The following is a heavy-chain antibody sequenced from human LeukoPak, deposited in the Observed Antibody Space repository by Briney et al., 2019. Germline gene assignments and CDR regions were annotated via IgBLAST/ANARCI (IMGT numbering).Heavy chain of an antibody. J-gene: IGHJ4*02. D-gene: IGHD2-2*03. CDR3: AKDMIGYCSSTSCYSPFDY. V-gene: IGHV3-9*01. Sequence: GRSLRLSCAASGFTFDDYAMHWVRQAPGKGLEWVSGISWNSGNIGYADPVKGRFTISRDNAKNSLYLQMNSLRAEDTALYYCAKDMIGYCSSTSCYSPFDYWGQGTLVTVSS. CDR2: ISWNSGNI. CDR1: GFTFDDYA.